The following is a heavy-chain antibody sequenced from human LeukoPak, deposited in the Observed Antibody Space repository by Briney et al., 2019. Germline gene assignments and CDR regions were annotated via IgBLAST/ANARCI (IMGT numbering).Heavy chain of an antibody. CDR2: ISYDGSNK. CDR1: GFTFSSYG. D-gene: IGHD3-9*01. J-gene: IGHJ3*02. Sequence: GGSLRLSCAASGFTFSSYGMHWVRQAPGKGLEWVAVISYDGSNKYYADSVKGRFTISRDNSKNTLYLQMNSLRAEDTAVYYCAKEGADVLRYFDWLSHKPDAFDIWGQGTMVTVSS. V-gene: IGHV3-30*18. CDR3: AKEGADVLRYFDWLSHKPDAFDI.